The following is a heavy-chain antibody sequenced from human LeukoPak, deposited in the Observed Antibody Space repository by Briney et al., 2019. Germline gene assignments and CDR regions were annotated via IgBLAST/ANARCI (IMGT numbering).Heavy chain of an antibody. CDR1: GGTFSSYA. CDR3: ARSGKGYCSSTSCYFSPFDP. CDR2: IIPILGIA. Sequence: SVTVSCKASGGTFSSYAISWVRQAPGQGLEWMGRIIPILGIANYAQKFQGRVTITADKSTSTAYMELSSLRSEDTAVYYCARSGKGYCSSTSCYFSPFDPWGQGTLVTVSS. D-gene: IGHD2-2*01. V-gene: IGHV1-69*04. J-gene: IGHJ5*02.